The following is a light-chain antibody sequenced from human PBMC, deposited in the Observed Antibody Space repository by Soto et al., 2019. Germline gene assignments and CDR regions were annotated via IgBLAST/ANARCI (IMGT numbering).Light chain of an antibody. Sequence: EIVMTQSPGTLSVSPGERVIFSCRSSQSVSSHLAWYQQKRGQTPRLLIYGASTRATGIPDRFSGSGSGTEFTLTISILQSEDFADYYCQQYQNWPLITFGQGTRLEIK. CDR3: QQYQNWPLIT. CDR2: GAS. V-gene: IGKV3-15*01. J-gene: IGKJ5*01. CDR1: QSVSSH.